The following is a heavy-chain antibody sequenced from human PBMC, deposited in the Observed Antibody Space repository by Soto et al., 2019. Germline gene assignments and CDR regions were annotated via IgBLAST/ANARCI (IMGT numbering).Heavy chain of an antibody. V-gene: IGHV1-69*13. Sequence: SVKVSCKASGGTFSSYAISWVRQAPGQGLEWMGGIIPIFGTANYAQKFQGRVTITADESTSTAYMELSSLRSEDTAVYYCARDFYDFWSGYPANYYYYGMDVWGQGTTVTVSS. D-gene: IGHD3-3*01. CDR1: GGTFSSYA. CDR2: IIPIFGTA. J-gene: IGHJ6*02. CDR3: ARDFYDFWSGYPANYYYYGMDV.